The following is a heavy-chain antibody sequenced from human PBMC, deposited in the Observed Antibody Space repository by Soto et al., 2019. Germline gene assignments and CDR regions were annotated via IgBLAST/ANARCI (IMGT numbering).Heavy chain of an antibody. J-gene: IGHJ4*02. CDR3: ARARANDYDFWSGYYTQIFDY. Sequence: ASVKVSFKASGYTFTSYYMHWVRQAPGQGLEWMGIINPSGGSTSYAQKFQGRVAMTRDTSTSTVYMELSSLRSEDTAVYYCARARANDYDFWSGYYTQIFDYWGQGTLVTVSS. CDR2: INPSGGST. CDR1: GYTFTSYY. D-gene: IGHD3-3*01. V-gene: IGHV1-46*01.